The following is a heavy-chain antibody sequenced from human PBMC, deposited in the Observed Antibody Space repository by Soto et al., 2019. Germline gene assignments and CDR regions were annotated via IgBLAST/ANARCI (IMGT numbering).Heavy chain of an antibody. CDR2: ISGSGGST. V-gene: IGHV3-23*01. Sequence: PGGSLRLSCAASGFTFSSYGMSWVRQAPGKGLEWVSSISGSGGSTYYADSVKGRFTISRDNSKNTLYLQMNSLRAEDTAVYYCAKVLPTGVIYLLLWFWGEGILVTVSS. CDR3: AKVLPTGVIYLLLWF. J-gene: IGHJ4*02. CDR1: GFTFSSYG. D-gene: IGHD2-8*02.